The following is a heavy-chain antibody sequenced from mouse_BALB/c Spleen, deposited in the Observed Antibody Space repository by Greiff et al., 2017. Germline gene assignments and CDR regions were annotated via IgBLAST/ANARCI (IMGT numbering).Heavy chain of an antibody. CDR2: IYPGDGDT. Sequence: QVQLQQSGAELARPGASVKLSCKASGYTFTSYWMQWVKQRPGQGLEWIGAIYPGDGDTRYTQKFKGKATLTADKSSSTAYMQLSSLASEDSAVYYCARWGDGPRFAYWGQGTLVTVSA. CDR1: GYTFTSYW. V-gene: IGHV1-87*01. D-gene: IGHD1-2*01. CDR3: ARWGDGPRFAY. J-gene: IGHJ3*01.